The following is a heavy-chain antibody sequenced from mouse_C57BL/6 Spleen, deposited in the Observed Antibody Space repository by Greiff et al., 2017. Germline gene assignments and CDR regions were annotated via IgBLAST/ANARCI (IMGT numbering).Heavy chain of an antibody. J-gene: IGHJ4*01. D-gene: IGHD2-1*01. CDR2: IYPGSGST. CDR3: AGGNSDYYAMDY. V-gene: IGHV1-55*01. CDR1: GYTFTSYW. Sequence: QVQLKQPGAELVKPGASVKMSCKASGYTFTSYWITWVKQRPGQGLEWIGDIYPGSGSTNYNEKFKSKATLTVDTSSSTAYMQLSSLTSEDSAVYYCAGGNSDYYAMDYWGQGTSVTVSS.